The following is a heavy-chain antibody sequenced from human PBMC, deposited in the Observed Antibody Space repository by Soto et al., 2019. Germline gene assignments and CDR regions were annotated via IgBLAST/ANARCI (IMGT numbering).Heavy chain of an antibody. CDR1: GFTFSDHG. V-gene: IGHV3-23*01. Sequence: GGSLRLSCTASGFTFSDHGMHWVRQAPGKGLEWVASISGSVGSTFYADSVKGRFTISRDNYLNTLDLQMNSLRAEDTAVYYCAKDRTIASRTFDSWGQGALVTVSS. CDR2: ISGSVGST. CDR3: AKDRTIASRTFDS. J-gene: IGHJ4*02. D-gene: IGHD6-6*01.